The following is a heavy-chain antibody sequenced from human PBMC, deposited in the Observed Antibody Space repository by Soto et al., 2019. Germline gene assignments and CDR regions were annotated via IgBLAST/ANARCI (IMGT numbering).Heavy chain of an antibody. CDR3: ARDAAIGMNDY. V-gene: IGHV1-18*01. D-gene: IGHD1-20*01. Sequence: QVQLVQSGAEVKKPGASVKVSCKASGYTFASYGISWVRQAPGQGLEWMGWISAYNGNTKYAQKLQGRVTMTTDTSTSTANLELRSLRSDDTAVYYCARDAAIGMNDYWGQGTLVTVSS. CDR1: GYTFASYG. J-gene: IGHJ4*02. CDR2: ISAYNGNT.